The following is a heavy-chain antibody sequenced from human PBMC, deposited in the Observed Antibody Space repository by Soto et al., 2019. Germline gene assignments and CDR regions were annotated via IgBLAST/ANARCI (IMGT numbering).Heavy chain of an antibody. D-gene: IGHD7-27*01. CDR3: ARDLSWGSNWYYCMGV. V-gene: IGHV3-48*01. J-gene: IGHJ6*03. CDR1: GFILSDCA. CDR2: ISSSSSVI. Sequence: PGGSLRLSCATSGFILSDCAMNWVRQAPGKGLEWVSYISSSSSVIDYADSVKGRFTVSRDNARNSLYLQMNSLRAEDTAVYYCARDLSWGSNWYYCMGVWGKGTTVTVSS.